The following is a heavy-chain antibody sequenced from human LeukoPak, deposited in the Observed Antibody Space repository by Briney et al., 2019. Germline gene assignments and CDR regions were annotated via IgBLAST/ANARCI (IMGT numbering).Heavy chain of an antibody. CDR3: AKDLPRYCSGGSCYSNWFDP. J-gene: IGHJ5*02. D-gene: IGHD2-15*01. CDR2: ISYDGSNK. CDR1: GFTFSSYA. V-gene: IGHV3-30-3*01. Sequence: GRSLRLSCAASGFTFSSYAMHWVRQAPGKGLEWVAVISYDGSNKYYADSVKGRFTISRDNSKNTLYLQMNSLRAEDTAVYYCAKDLPRYCSGGSCYSNWFDPWGQGTLVTVSS.